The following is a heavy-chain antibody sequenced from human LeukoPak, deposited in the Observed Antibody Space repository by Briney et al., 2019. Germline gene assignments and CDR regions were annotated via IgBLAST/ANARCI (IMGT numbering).Heavy chain of an antibody. CDR2: IYYSGSP. CDR3: TRDPTLNSMADAFDI. D-gene: IGHD5-24*01. J-gene: IGHJ3*02. V-gene: IGHV4-59*01. CDR1: GGSISSYY. Sequence: SETLSLTCTVSGGSISSYYWSWIRQPPGKGLEWIGYIYYSGSPNYNPSLKSRVTISVDTSKNQFSLKLSSVTAADTAVYYCTRDPTLNSMADAFDIWGQGTMVTVSS.